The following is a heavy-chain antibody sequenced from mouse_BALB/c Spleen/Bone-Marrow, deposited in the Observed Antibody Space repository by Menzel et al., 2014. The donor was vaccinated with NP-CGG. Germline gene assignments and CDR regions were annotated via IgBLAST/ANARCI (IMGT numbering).Heavy chain of an antibody. CDR1: GFNIKDTY. CDR3: ANYYNGSSLFAY. CDR2: IDPANGNT. Sequence: VQLKDSGAELVKPGASVKLSCTASGFNIKDTYMHWVKQRPEQCLEWIGRIDPANGNTKYDPKFQGKATITADTSSNTAYLQLSSLTSEDTAVYYCANYYNGSSLFAYWGQGTLVTVSA. D-gene: IGHD1-1*01. J-gene: IGHJ3*01. V-gene: IGHV14-3*02.